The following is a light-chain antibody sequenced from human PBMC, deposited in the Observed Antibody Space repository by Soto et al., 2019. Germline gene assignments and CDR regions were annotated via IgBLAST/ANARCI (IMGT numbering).Light chain of an antibody. V-gene: IGKV3-15*01. J-gene: IGKJ1*01. CDR3: QQYYSFPRT. Sequence: EIVMTQSPATLSVSPGERATLSCRASQSVNRNLAWYQQKPGQAPRLLIYGASTLQSGVPSRFSGSGSGTDFTLTISCLQSEDFATYYCQQYYSFPRTFGQGTKVEIK. CDR2: GAS. CDR1: QSVNRN.